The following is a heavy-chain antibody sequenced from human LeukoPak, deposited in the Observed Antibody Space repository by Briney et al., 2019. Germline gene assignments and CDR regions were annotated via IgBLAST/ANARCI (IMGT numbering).Heavy chain of an antibody. V-gene: IGHV1-2*02. D-gene: IGHD4-17*01. CDR1: GYTFTAYY. CDR2: INPNSGGT. CDR3: ARGASGVYTVTTSCFDP. J-gene: IGHJ5*02. Sequence: ASVKVSCKASGYTFTAYYMHWVRQAPGQGLEWMGWINPNSGGTNYAQKFQGRVTMTRDTSISTAYMELSRLRSDDTAVYYCARGASGVYTVTTSCFDPWGQGTLVTVSS.